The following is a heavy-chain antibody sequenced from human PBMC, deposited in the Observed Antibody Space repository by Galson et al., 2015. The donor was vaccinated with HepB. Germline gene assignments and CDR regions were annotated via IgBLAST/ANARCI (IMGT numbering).Heavy chain of an antibody. CDR2: ISYDGSNK. CDR3: ARDHPKLNHAFDI. Sequence: FSIYAMHWVRQAPGKGLEWVAVISYDGSNKYYADSVKGRFTISRDNSKNTLYLQMNSLRAEDTAVYYCARDHPKLNHAFDIWGQGTMVTVSS. V-gene: IGHV3-30-3*01. J-gene: IGHJ3*02. D-gene: IGHD1-7*01. CDR1: FSIYA.